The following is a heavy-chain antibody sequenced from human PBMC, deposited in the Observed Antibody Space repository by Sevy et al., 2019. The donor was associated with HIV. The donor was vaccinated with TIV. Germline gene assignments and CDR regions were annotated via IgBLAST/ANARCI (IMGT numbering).Heavy chain of an antibody. CDR3: AKWFMGAFVI. CDR2: ISGSGGST. J-gene: IGHJ3*02. CDR1: GFTFSSYA. D-gene: IGHD2-8*02. Sequence: GGSLRLSCAASGFTFSSYAMSWVRQAPGKGLEWVSAISGSGGSTYYADSVKGRFTISRDNSKNTLYLQMNSLRVEDTAVYDCAKWFMGAFVIWGQGTMVTVSS. V-gene: IGHV3-23*01.